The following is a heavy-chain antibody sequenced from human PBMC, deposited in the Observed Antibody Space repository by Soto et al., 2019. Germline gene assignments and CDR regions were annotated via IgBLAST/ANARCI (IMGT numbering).Heavy chain of an antibody. Sequence: QVQLVESGGGVVQPRRSLRLSCAASGFIFSSYGMHWVRQAPGKGLEWVAVIWYDGSNKYYADSVKGRFTISRDNSKNTLYLQMNSLRAEDTAVYYCARLDYYYGMDVWGQGTTVTVSS. CDR1: GFIFSSYG. CDR3: ARLDYYYGMDV. V-gene: IGHV3-33*01. J-gene: IGHJ6*02. CDR2: IWYDGSNK.